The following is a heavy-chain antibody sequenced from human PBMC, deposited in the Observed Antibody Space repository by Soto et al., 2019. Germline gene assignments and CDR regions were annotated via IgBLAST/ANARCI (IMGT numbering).Heavy chain of an antibody. CDR2: ISYDGSNK. CDR1: GFTFSSYA. V-gene: IGHV3-30-3*01. J-gene: IGHJ4*02. Sequence: GGSLRLSCAASGFTFSSYAMHWVRQAPGKGLEWVAVISYDGSNKYYADSVKGRFTISRDNSKNTLYLQMNSLRAEDTAVYYCARDPXYSSSWYVRRKYSYFDYWGQGTLVTVSS. CDR3: ARDPXYSSSWYVRRKYSYFDY. D-gene: IGHD6-13*01.